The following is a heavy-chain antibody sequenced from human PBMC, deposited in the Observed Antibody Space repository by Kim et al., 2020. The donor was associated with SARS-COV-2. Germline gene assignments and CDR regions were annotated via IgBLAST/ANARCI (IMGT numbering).Heavy chain of an antibody. CDR2: VTTSGDT. CDR1: GFTFNTFP. V-gene: IGHV3-23*01. J-gene: IGHJ3*01. Sequence: GGSLRLSCAASGFTFNTFPMSWVRQTPGKGPEWVSAVTTSGDTIYADSVKGRFTISRDNSNNRLFLQMDSLRAEDTALYYCAKKGFEGRPLVAFDLWGQG. D-gene: IGHD2-15*01. CDR3: AKKGFEGRPLVAFDL.